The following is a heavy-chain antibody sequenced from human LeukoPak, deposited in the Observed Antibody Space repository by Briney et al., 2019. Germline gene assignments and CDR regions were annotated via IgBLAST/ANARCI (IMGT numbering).Heavy chain of an antibody. V-gene: IGHV3-23*01. CDR3: SKTGDSSGFYYGVDY. Sequence: GGSLRLSCVASGFTFSSYAMAWVRQAPGKGLEWVSAISGSGGSTYYADSVKGRFTISRDNSKNTLYVQMNSLRAEDTAVYYCSKTGDSSGFYYGVDYWGQGTLVTVSS. CDR2: ISGSGGST. CDR1: GFTFSSYA. D-gene: IGHD3-22*01. J-gene: IGHJ4*02.